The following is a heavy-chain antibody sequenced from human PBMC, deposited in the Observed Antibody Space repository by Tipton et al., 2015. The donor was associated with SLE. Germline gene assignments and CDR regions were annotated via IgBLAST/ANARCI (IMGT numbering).Heavy chain of an antibody. D-gene: IGHD3-22*01. CDR1: GFTFSSHE. J-gene: IGHJ4*02. Sequence: SLRLSCAASGFTFSSHEMHWVRQAPGKGLEWISYISSSGHATYYAESVKGRFTISRDNAKNSLYLQMNSLRAEDTAVYYCARGEYYYDSSGYPFDYWGQGTLVTVSS. CDR3: ARGEYYYDSSGYPFDY. CDR2: ISSSGHAT. V-gene: IGHV3-48*03.